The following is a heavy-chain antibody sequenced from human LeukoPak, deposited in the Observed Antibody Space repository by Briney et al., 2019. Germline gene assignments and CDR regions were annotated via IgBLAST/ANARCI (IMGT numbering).Heavy chain of an antibody. V-gene: IGHV4-34*01. CDR1: GGSFSGYY. CDR3: ARGRMYGEGWFDP. D-gene: IGHD4-17*01. Sequence: SETLSLTCAVYGGSFSGYYWSWIRQPPGKGLEWIGEINHSGSTNYNPSLKSRVTISVDTSKNQFSLELSSVTAADTAVYYCARGRMYGEGWFDPWGQGTLVTVSS. J-gene: IGHJ5*02. CDR2: INHSGST.